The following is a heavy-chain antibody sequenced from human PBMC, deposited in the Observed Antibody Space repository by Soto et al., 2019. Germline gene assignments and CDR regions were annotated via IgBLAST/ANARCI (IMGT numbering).Heavy chain of an antibody. CDR1: GGSISSGGYS. CDR3: ARVDTARDAFDI. D-gene: IGHD5-18*01. J-gene: IGHJ3*02. Sequence: SETLSLTCAVSGGSISSGGYSWSWIRQPPGKGLEWIGYIHHSGSTYYNPSLKSRVTISVDRSKNQFSLKLSSVTAADTAVYYCARVDTARDAFDIWGQGTMVTVSS. CDR2: IHHSGST. V-gene: IGHV4-30-2*01.